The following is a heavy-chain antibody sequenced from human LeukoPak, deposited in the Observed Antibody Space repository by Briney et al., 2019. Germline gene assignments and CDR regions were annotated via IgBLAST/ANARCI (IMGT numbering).Heavy chain of an antibody. CDR1: GGSISSGGYY. D-gene: IGHD4-17*01. CDR2: IYYSGST. J-gene: IGHJ4*02. CDR3: ARGSALTVTTDY. Sequence: LSLTCTVSGGSISSGGYYWSWIRQHPGKGLEWVGYIYYSGSTYYNPSLKSPVTISVDTSKNQFSLKLSSVTAADTAVYYCARGSALTVTTDYWGQGTLVTVSS. V-gene: IGHV4-31*01.